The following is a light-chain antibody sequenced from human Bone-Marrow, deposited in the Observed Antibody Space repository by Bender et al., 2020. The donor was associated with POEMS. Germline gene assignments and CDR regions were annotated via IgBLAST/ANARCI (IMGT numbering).Light chain of an antibody. J-gene: IGLJ3*02. V-gene: IGLV2-23*02. CDR2: DVS. Sequence: QSVLTQPPSASGSPGQSVTISCTGAYSDVGTYNLVSWYQQHPGKAPKLMIFDVSKRPSGVSVRFSGSKSGNTASLTISGLQPEDEADYYCCSYAGTFTWVFGGGTKLTVL. CDR3: CSYAGTFTWV. CDR1: YSDVGTYNL.